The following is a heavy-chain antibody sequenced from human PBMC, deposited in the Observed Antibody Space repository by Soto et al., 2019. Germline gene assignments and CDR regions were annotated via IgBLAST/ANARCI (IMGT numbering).Heavy chain of an antibody. J-gene: IGHJ4*02. CDR2: ISYDGSNK. D-gene: IGHD6-19*01. CDR1: GFTFSSYG. V-gene: IGHV3-30*03. Sequence: GGSLRLSCAASGFTFSSYGMHWVRQAPGKGLEWVAVISYDGSNKYYADSVKDRFTISRDNSKKTLYLQMNSLRADDTAVYYCVAGQYFFDYCGQGTLVTV. CDR3: VAGQYFFDY.